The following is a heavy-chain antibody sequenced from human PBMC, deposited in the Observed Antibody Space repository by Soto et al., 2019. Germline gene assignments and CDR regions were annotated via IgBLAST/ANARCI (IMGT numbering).Heavy chain of an antibody. CDR2: IYYSGST. V-gene: IGHV4-39*01. D-gene: IGHD3-10*01. J-gene: IGHJ5*02. CDR3: ARQGAGYYGYVTWFDL. Sequence: SETLSLTCTVSGDSISSSGYYWGWIRQPPGKGLEWIGSIYYSGSTYYNPSLKSRVTISVDTSKNQFSLKLSSVTAADTAVYYCARQGAGYYGYVTWFDLWGQGALVTVSS. CDR1: GDSISSSGYY.